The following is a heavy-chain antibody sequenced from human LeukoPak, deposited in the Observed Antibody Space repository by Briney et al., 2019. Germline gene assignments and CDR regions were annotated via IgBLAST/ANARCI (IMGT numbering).Heavy chain of an antibody. J-gene: IGHJ2*01. V-gene: IGHV3-7*01. CDR2: IREDGSEK. D-gene: IGHD1/OR15-1a*01. Sequence: GGSLRLSCAASGFTFSTYGMTWVRRAPGKGREWVANIREDGSEKHYVDSVKGRFTISRDNAKNSLYLQMTNLRAEDTAVYSCARAGVTNQLGQTYWYFDLWGRGTLVTVSS. CDR1: GFTFSTYG. CDR3: ARAGVTNQLGQTYWYFDL.